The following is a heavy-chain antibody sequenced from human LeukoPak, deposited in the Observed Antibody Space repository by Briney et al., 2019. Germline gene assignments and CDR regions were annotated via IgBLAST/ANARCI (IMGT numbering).Heavy chain of an antibody. J-gene: IGHJ4*02. Sequence: GGSLRLSCAASGFTFSSYSMNWVRQAPGKGLEWVSSISSSSSYIYYADSVKGRFTISRDNAKNSLYLQMNSLRAEDTAVYYCARTGGDLVGATPDYWGQGTLVTVPP. CDR1: GFTFSSYS. D-gene: IGHD1-26*01. CDR3: ARTGGDLVGATPDY. V-gene: IGHV3-21*01. CDR2: ISSSSSYI.